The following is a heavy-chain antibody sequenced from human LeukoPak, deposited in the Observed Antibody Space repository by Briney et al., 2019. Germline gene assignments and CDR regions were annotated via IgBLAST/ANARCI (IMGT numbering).Heavy chain of an antibody. CDR1: VGSISSYY. Sequence: PSETLSLTCTVSVGSISSYYWSWIRQPAGKGLEWIGRIYTSGSTNYNPSLKSRVTMSVDTSKNQFSLKLGSVTAADTAVYYCARASETVPAAYYFDYWGQGTLVTVSS. CDR3: ARASETVPAAYYFDY. D-gene: IGHD2-2*01. V-gene: IGHV4-4*07. J-gene: IGHJ4*02. CDR2: IYTSGST.